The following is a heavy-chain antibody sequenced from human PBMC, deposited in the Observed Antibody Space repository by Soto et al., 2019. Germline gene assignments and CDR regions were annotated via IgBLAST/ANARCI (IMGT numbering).Heavy chain of an antibody. CDR2: IYYSGST. CDR1: GGSISSYY. CDR3: AGTYSSSPRPSPFDY. V-gene: IGHV4-59*08. Sequence: PSETLSLTCTVSGGSISSYYWSWIWQPPGKGLEWIGYIYYSGSTNYNPSLKSRVTISVDTSKNQFSLKLSSVTAADTAVYYCAGTYSSSPRPSPFDYWGQGTLVTVSS. J-gene: IGHJ4*02. D-gene: IGHD6-6*01.